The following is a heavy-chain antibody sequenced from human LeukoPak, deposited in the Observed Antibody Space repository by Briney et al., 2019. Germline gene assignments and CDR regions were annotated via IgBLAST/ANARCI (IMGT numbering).Heavy chain of an antibody. CDR1: GGSFSGYY. Sequence: PSETLSLTCAVYGGSFSGYYWSWIRQPPGKGLEWIGYIYYSGSTNYNPSLKSRVTISVDTSKNQFSLKLSSVTAADTAVYYCARQGGFNYYDSSQDAFDIWGQGTMVTVSS. V-gene: IGHV4-59*08. D-gene: IGHD3-22*01. CDR2: IYYSGST. J-gene: IGHJ3*02. CDR3: ARQGGFNYYDSSQDAFDI.